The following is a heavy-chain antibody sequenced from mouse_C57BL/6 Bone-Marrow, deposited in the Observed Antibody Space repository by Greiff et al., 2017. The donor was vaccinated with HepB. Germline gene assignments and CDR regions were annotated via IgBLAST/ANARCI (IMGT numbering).Heavy chain of an antibody. V-gene: IGHV1-55*01. J-gene: IGHJ3*01. D-gene: IGHD2-4*01. Sequence: QVRLQQPGAELVKPGASVKMSCKASGYTFTSYWITWVKQRPGQGLEWIGDIYPGSGSTNYNEKFKSKATLTVDTASSTAYMQLSSLTSEDSAVYYCAIYYDYWFAYWGQGTLVTVSA. CDR2: IYPGSGST. CDR3: AIYYDYWFAY. CDR1: GYTFTSYW.